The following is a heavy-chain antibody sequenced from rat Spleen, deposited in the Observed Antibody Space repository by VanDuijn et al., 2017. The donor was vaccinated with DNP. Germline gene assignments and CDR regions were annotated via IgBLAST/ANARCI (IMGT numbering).Heavy chain of an antibody. J-gene: IGHJ4*01. V-gene: IGHV5-58*01. D-gene: IGHD4-1*01. Sequence: EVQLVESGGGLVQPGRSLKLSCAASGFTFSGYWMYWVRQVPGKGLEWIASINTDGDTTYYPDSVKGRFTVSRDNAENTVWLQMNSLRSEDTATYYGVKDRTGGFAMDAWGQGTSVTVSS. CDR1: GFTFSGYW. CDR2: INTDGDTT. CDR3: VKDRTGGFAMDA.